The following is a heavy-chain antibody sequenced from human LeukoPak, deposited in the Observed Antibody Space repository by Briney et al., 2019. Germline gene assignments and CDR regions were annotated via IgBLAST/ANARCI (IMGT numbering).Heavy chain of an antibody. V-gene: IGHV4-59*07. J-gene: IGHJ6*02. D-gene: IGHD5-12*01. Sequence: SDTLPLTCTVSGGFSSSYYWRWLQHPPVKGVEWIGYIYYSGSTNCNPSLKSRVTISVDTSKNQFSLMLSSVTAADTAVYYCAGMVATIVSYYGMDVWGQGTTVTVSS. CDR1: GGFSSSYY. CDR3: AGMVATIVSYYGMDV. CDR2: IYYSGST.